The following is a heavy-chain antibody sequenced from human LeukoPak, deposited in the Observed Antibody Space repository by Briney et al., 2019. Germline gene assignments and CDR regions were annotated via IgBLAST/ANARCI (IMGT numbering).Heavy chain of an antibody. CDR3: ARGGGPNLTGPLNWFDP. J-gene: IGHJ5*02. V-gene: IGHV3-33*01. CDR1: GIRFSTHG. Sequence: PGRSLRLSCAASGIRFSTHGMTWVRQAPGKGLEGVAIIWFDGSAKYYGDSVKGRFTIASDNSKNTLYLEMNSLRAEDTAVYYCARGGGPNLTGPLNWFDPWGQGTLVTVSS. CDR2: IWFDGSAK. D-gene: IGHD3-9*01.